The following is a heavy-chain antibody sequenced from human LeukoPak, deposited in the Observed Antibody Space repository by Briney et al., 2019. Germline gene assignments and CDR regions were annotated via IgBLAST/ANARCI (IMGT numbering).Heavy chain of an antibody. J-gene: IGHJ5*02. CDR2: IYYSGST. V-gene: IGHV4-59*01. D-gene: IGHD1-26*01. Sequence: SETLSLTCTVSGGSISSYYWNWIRQPPGKGLEWIGYIYYSGSTNYNPSLKSRVTISVDTSKNQFSLKLSSVTAADTAVYYCAREGGSYYHWFDPWGQGNLVTVSS. CDR3: AREGGSYYHWFDP. CDR1: GGSISSYY.